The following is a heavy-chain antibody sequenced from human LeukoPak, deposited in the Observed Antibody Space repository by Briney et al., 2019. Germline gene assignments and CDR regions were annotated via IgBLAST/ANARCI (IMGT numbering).Heavy chain of an antibody. D-gene: IGHD3-10*01. Sequence: SETPSLTCTVSGGSISSDDYYGSSIRHPPGKGLEWIGYIYYSGSTYYNPSLKSRITISVDPSKNEFSLKLASVTAADTAVYYCASANYYGFNYFDYWGQGALVTVSS. CDR3: ASANYYGFNYFDY. CDR2: IYYSGST. V-gene: IGHV4-30-4*01. CDR1: GGSISSDDYY. J-gene: IGHJ4*02.